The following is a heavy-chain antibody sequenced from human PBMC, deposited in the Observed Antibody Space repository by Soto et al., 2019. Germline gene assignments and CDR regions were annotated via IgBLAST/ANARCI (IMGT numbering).Heavy chain of an antibody. V-gene: IGHV3-23*01. CDR1: GFTFSSYA. J-gene: IGHJ3*02. Sequence: LTCAPSGFTFSSYAMSWVRQAPGKGLEWVSAISGSGGSTYYADSVKGRFTISRDNSKNTLYLQMNSLRAEDTAVYYCARIVVVDFDAFDIWGQGTMVTVSS. CDR2: ISGSGGST. D-gene: IGHD3-22*01. CDR3: ARIVVVDFDAFDI.